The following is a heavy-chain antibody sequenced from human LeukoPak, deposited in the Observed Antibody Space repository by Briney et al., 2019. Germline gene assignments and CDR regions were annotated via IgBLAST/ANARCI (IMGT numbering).Heavy chain of an antibody. CDR2: IYTSGST. Sequence: SETLSLTCTVSGGSISSYYWSWIRQPPGKGLEWIGYIYTSGSTNYNPSLQSRVTISVDTSKNQFSLNLSSVTAADTAVYYCARHLGRTTIAAYWGQGTLVTVSS. CDR1: GGSISSYY. D-gene: IGHD6-6*01. V-gene: IGHV4-4*09. J-gene: IGHJ4*02. CDR3: ARHLGRTTIAAY.